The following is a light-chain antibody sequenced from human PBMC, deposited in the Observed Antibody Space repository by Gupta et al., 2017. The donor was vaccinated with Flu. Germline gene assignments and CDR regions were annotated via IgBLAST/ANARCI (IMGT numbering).Light chain of an antibody. CDR3: QRRSNWPPFT. Sequence: EIVLKQSPATLSLSPGERATLSCRASQSVSSYLAWYQQKPGQAPRLLIYDASNRAPGTPARFTGSGSGTDFTLTISSLEPEDFAVYYCQRRSNWPPFTFGPGTTLDIK. V-gene: IGKV3-11*01. CDR2: DAS. CDR1: QSVSSY. J-gene: IGKJ3*01.